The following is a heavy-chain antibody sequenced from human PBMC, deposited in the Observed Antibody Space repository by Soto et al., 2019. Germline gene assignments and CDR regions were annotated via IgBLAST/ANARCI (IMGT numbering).Heavy chain of an antibody. Sequence: SGPTLVNPTQTLTLTCTFSGFSLSASGVGVVWTRQPPGKALEWLALIYWNDDKRYSPSFKSRLTVTKDTSKNQMVLTMSNVDPVDTATYYCAHRVYSGDQLGWGFDPWGQGALVTVSS. D-gene: IGHD1-26*01. CDR1: GFSLSASGVG. V-gene: IGHV2-5*01. CDR3: AHRVYSGDQLGWGFDP. J-gene: IGHJ5*02. CDR2: IYWNDDK.